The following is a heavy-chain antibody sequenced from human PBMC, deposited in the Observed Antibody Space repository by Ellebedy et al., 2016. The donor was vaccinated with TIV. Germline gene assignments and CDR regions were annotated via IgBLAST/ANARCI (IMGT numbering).Heavy chain of an antibody. Sequence: ASVKVSCXVSGHRLTGASTHWVRQAPGKGLEWMGGFDPEGGKKISAQKFQGRLTVTEDETTDTVYMELSGLRADDTAVYYCARVPCSYSGCQGYGMDVWGQGTTVTVS. CDR2: FDPEGGKK. CDR1: GHRLTGAS. CDR3: ARVPCSYSGCQGYGMDV. V-gene: IGHV1-24*01. D-gene: IGHD2-15*01. J-gene: IGHJ6*02.